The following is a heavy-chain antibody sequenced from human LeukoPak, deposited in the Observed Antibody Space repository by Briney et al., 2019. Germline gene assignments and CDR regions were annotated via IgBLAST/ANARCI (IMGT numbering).Heavy chain of an antibody. V-gene: IGHV4-39*01. CDR3: ARHRLVGWRWLFDY. Sequence: SSETLSLTCTVSGGSISSSSYYWGWIRQPPGKGLEGTGSIYYNGSTYYNPALKSRVTISVDTSKNQFSLKLSSVPAADTAVYHCARHRLVGWRWLFDYWGQGTLVTVSS. CDR1: GGSISSSSYY. D-gene: IGHD3-22*01. CDR2: IYYNGST. J-gene: IGHJ4*02.